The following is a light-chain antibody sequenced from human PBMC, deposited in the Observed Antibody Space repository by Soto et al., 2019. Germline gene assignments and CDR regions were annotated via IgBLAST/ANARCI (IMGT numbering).Light chain of an antibody. CDR2: CAS. CDR3: QQYYITPRT. J-gene: IGKJ1*01. CDR1: QSVLYSSDNKNY. V-gene: IGKV4-1*01. Sequence: DIVMAQSPDSLAVSLGERATINCKSSQSVLYSSDNKNYLAWYQHKPGQPPKLLIYCASTREFGVPDRFSGSGSGTDFTLTISSLQAEDVAVYYCQQYYITPRTFGQGTKVEIK.